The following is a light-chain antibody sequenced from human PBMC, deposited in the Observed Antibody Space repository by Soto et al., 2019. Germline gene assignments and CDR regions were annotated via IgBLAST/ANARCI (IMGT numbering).Light chain of an antibody. CDR1: QSVSSN. J-gene: IGKJ1*01. CDR2: GAS. CDR3: QHYNNWPRT. Sequence: EIVMPQSPATLSVSPGERATLSCRASQSVSSNLAWYQQKPGQAPSLLIYGASTRATGIPARFSGSGSGTEFTLTISSLQSEDVAVYYCQHYNNWPRTFGQGTKVEIK. V-gene: IGKV3-15*01.